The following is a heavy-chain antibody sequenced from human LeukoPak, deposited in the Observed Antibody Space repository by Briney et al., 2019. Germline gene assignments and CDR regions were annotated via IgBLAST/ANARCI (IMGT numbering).Heavy chain of an antibody. Sequence: PGGSLRLSCAASGFTFSSYGMHWVRQAPGKGLEWVAFIRYDGSNKYYADSVKGRFTISRDNSKNTLYLQMNSLRAEDTAVHYCAKAYSGSYLSLAAVDYWGQGTLVTVSS. J-gene: IGHJ4*02. CDR2: IRYDGSNK. D-gene: IGHD1-26*01. V-gene: IGHV3-30*02. CDR1: GFTFSSYG. CDR3: AKAYSGSYLSLAAVDY.